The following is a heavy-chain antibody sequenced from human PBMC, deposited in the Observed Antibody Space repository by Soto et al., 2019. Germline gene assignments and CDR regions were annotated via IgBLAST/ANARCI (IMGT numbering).Heavy chain of an antibody. CDR2: IYYSGST. D-gene: IGHD4-17*01. CDR3: ARATDYGDYVWAFDI. Sequence: QVQLQESGPGLVKPSQTLSLTCTVSGGSISSGGYYWSWIRQHPGKGLEWIGYIYYSGSTHYNPSLKRRVTISVDTSKNQFSLKLSSVTAADTAVYYCARATDYGDYVWAFDIWGQGTMVTVSS. CDR1: GGSISSGGYY. J-gene: IGHJ3*02. V-gene: IGHV4-31*03.